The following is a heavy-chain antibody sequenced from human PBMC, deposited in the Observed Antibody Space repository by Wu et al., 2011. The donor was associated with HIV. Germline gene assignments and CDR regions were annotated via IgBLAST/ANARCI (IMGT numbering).Heavy chain of an antibody. J-gene: IGHJ3*02. Sequence: QVQLVQSGAEVKKPGSSVKVSCKASGGTFITYTISWVRQAPGQGLEWMGWINPNSGDTIYAQKFQGRVTMTRDTSIGTAYMELSRLRSDDTAVYYCARRQSDSSGYDAFDIWGQGTMVTVSS. V-gene: IGHV1-2*02. D-gene: IGHD3-22*01. CDR3: ARRQSDSSGYDAFDI. CDR2: INPNSGDT. CDR1: GGTFITYT.